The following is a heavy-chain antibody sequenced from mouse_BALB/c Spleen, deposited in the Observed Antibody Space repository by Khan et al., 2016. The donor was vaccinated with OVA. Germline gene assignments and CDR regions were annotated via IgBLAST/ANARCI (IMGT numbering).Heavy chain of an antibody. CDR1: GYTFTSYW. CDR2: IFPGTGTT. CDR3: ARGYFGNYEFVY. D-gene: IGHD2-1*01. Sequence: QVQLKQSGAELVKPGASVKLSCKTSGYTFTSYWIQWVKQRPGQGLGWIGQIFPGTGTTYYNENFKGKATLTVDTSSSTAYMQVSSLTSEDSAVYFGARGYFGNYEFVYWGQGTLVTVSP. J-gene: IGHJ3*01. V-gene: IGHV1S132*01.